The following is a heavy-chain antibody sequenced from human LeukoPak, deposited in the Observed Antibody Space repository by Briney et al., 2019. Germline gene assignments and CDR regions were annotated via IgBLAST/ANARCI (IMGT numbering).Heavy chain of an antibody. CDR1: GGSISSYY. D-gene: IGHD6-13*01. V-gene: IGHV4-4*07. CDR3: ARGAAYSGNYYYYYYMDV. Sequence: SETLSLTCTVSGGSISSYYWSWIRQPAGKGLEWIGRIYTSGSTNYNPSLKSRVTMSVDTSKNQFSLKLSSVTAADTAVYYCARGAAYSGNYYYYYYMDVWGKGTTVTVSS. J-gene: IGHJ6*03. CDR2: IYTSGST.